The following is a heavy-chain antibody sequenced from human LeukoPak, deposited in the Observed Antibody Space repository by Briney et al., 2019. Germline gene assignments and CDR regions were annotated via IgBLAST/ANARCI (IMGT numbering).Heavy chain of an antibody. Sequence: GGSLRLSCAASGFTFSSYGMHWVRQAPGKGREWVAVISYEGSNKYYADSVKGRFTISRDNSKNTLYLQMNSLRAEDTAVYYCAKGSSSGPRNYFDYWGQGTLVTVSS. V-gene: IGHV3-30*18. CDR1: GFTFSSYG. J-gene: IGHJ4*02. CDR3: AKGSSSGPRNYFDY. D-gene: IGHD6-19*01. CDR2: ISYEGSNK.